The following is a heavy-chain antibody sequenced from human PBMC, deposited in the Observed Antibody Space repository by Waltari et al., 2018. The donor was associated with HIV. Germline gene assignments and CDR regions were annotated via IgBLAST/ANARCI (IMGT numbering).Heavy chain of an antibody. Sequence: QVQLQASGPGPVKPSQTRSLTGTVSGSSICSGGYYWSWIRKHPGKGLEWIGYIYYSGNAYYNPSLKTRATISVDTSKNQFSLKLRSVTAADTAVYNCARDSPAGFEYWGQGTLVTVSS. D-gene: IGHD2-2*01. CDR3: ARDSPAGFEY. J-gene: IGHJ4*02. V-gene: IGHV4-31*03. CDR2: IYYSGNA. CDR1: GSSICSGGYY.